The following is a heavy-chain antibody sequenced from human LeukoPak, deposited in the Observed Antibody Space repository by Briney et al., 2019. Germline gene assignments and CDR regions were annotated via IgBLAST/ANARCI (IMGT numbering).Heavy chain of an antibody. V-gene: IGHV3-74*01. D-gene: IGHD3-22*01. Sequence: PGGSLRLSCAASGFAFSSYWMHWVPQAPGKGLVWVSRINSDGSSTSYADSVKGRFTISRDNAQNTLYLQMNSLRAEDTAVYYCSREKHTTYYYDSSGYHPWGLWDQGTLVTVSS. CDR3: SREKHTTYYYDSSGYHPWGL. CDR2: INSDGSST. J-gene: IGHJ4*02. CDR1: GFAFSSYW.